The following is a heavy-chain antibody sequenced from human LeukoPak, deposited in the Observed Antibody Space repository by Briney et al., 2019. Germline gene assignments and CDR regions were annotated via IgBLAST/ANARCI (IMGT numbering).Heavy chain of an antibody. Sequence: SETLSLTCAVYGGSFSGSSWSWIRQPPGKGLEWIGEINHSGSTYYNPSLKSRVTISGDTSKNQLSLKMSSVTAADTAMYYCARVRRLSDFWSGRVPGDPWFEPWGQGTLVTVSS. V-gene: IGHV4-34*01. CDR3: ARVRRLSDFWSGRVPGDPWFEP. CDR1: GGSFSGSS. J-gene: IGHJ5*02. D-gene: IGHD3-3*01. CDR2: INHSGST.